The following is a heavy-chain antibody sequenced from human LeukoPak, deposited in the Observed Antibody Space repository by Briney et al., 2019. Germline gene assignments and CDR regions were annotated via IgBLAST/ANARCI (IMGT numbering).Heavy chain of an antibody. CDR2: ISHDGSNA. D-gene: IGHD5/OR15-5a*01. J-gene: IGHJ4*02. V-gene: IGHV3-30*18. Sequence: GGSLRLSCVASGFVFSAYGMHWVRQAPGKGLEWVAVISHDGSNAFYADTVKGRIIISRDNSKSTLFLQMNSLRGEDTAVYYSAKVSDSGRLEYWGQGTLVTVSS. CDR1: GFVFSAYG. CDR3: AKVSDSGRLEY.